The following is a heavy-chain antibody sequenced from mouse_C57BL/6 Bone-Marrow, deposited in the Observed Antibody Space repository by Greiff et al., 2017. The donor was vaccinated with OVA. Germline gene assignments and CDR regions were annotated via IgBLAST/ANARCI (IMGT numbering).Heavy chain of an antibody. J-gene: IGHJ2*01. D-gene: IGHD1-1*01. Sequence: VQLQQSGTVLARPGASVKMSCKTSGYTFTSYWMHWVKQRPGQGLEWIGAIYPGNSDTSYNQKFKGKAKLTAVTSASNAYMELSSLTNEDSAVYYCTRNFITTVVEDYWGQGTTLTVSS. CDR1: GYTFTSYW. CDR2: IYPGNSDT. V-gene: IGHV1-5*01. CDR3: TRNFITTVVEDY.